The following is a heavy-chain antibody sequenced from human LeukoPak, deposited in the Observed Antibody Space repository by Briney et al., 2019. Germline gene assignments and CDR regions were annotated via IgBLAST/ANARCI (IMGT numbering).Heavy chain of an antibody. Sequence: GASVKVSCKASGYSFSNYYMKWVRQAPGQGLEWMGIINPVGGSTNYAQKFQGRVTMTRDTSTSTVYMELSSLRYEDTAVYYCASGYSYDSVLDYWGQGTLVTVSS. J-gene: IGHJ4*02. CDR3: ASGYSYDSVLDY. D-gene: IGHD5-18*01. CDR1: GYSFSNYY. V-gene: IGHV1-46*01. CDR2: INPVGGST.